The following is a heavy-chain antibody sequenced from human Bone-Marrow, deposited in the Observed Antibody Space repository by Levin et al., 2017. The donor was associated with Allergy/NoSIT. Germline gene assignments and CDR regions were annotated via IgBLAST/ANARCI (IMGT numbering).Heavy chain of an antibody. Sequence: SQTLSLTCTVSGGSVFSGSYYWSWIRQPPGKGLEYIGYVCYSGRTNYNPSLKSRVTISMDTSKNKLSLKLSSVSAADTAVYYCARGLIITQGGPKYDYGVDDWGQGTAVTVSS. D-gene: IGHD3-10*01. V-gene: IGHV4-61*01. CDR2: VCYSGRT. CDR3: ARGLIITQGGPKYDYGVDD. J-gene: IGHJ6*02. CDR1: GGSVFSGSYY.